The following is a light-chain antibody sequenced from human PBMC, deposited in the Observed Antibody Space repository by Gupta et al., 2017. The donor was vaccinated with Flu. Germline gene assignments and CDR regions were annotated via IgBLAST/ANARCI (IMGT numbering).Light chain of an antibody. Sequence: VLTQSPVSLSLSPGDGATLSCRASQTVAGSYLAWYQQKPGQAPRLLIYATSNRATGIPDRFSGSGSGTDFTLTISRREPEDFAVYYCQQYGGSPAYSFGQGTKLEI. V-gene: IGKV3-20*01. CDR1: QTVAGSY. CDR2: ATS. J-gene: IGKJ2*03. CDR3: QQYGGSPAYS.